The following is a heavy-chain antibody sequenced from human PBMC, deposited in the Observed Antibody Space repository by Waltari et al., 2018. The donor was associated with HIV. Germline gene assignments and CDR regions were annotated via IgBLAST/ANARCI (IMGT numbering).Heavy chain of an antibody. V-gene: IGHV3-74*01. Sequence: EVQLVESGGGLVQPGGSLRLSCAASGFTFSSYWMHWVRQAPGKGLVWVARIKRDGTITTYADSVKGRFTISRDNAKNTLFLQMNSLRAEDTAIYYCARDLVVLRYFDWLSTYFDYWGQGTLVTVSS. J-gene: IGHJ4*02. CDR2: IKRDGTIT. CDR1: GFTFSSYW. D-gene: IGHD3-9*01. CDR3: ARDLVVLRYFDWLSTYFDY.